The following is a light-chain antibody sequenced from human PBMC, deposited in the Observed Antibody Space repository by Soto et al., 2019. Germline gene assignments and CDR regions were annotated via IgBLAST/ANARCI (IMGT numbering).Light chain of an antibody. CDR2: GAS. V-gene: IGKV3-15*01. CDR3: HQYNSCSRGS. Sequence: EIMMTQSPGTLSVSPGEGATLSCTASQSVNLNLAWYQQKPGQPPRLLLYGASTRATGIPVRFRGSGSGTEFSISVSSLPSEDSAVYYGHQYNSCSRGSFGPGTKVEIK. J-gene: IGKJ3*01. CDR1: QSVNLN.